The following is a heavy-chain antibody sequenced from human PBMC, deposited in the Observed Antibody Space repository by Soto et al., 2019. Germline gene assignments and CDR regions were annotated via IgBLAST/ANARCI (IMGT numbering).Heavy chain of an antibody. CDR2: ISGSGGST. CDR3: ANPGLDGSGSYLFDY. Sequence: EVQLLESGGGLVQPGGSLRLSCAASGFTFSSYAMSWVRQAPGKGLEWVSAISGSGGSTYYADSVKGRFTISRDNSKNTLYLQMNSLRAEDTAVYYCANPGLDGSGSYLFDYWGQGTLVTVSS. J-gene: IGHJ4*02. CDR1: GFTFSSYA. V-gene: IGHV3-23*01. D-gene: IGHD3-10*01.